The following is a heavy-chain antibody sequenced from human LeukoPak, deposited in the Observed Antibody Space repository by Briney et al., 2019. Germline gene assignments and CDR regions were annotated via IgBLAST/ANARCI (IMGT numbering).Heavy chain of an antibody. CDR1: GGSISSYS. J-gene: IGHJ2*01. CDR3: ARASITAQWYFDL. D-gene: IGHD6-6*01. Sequence: SETLSLTCTVSGGSISSYSWSWIRQPPGKGLEWIGYISYSGNTNYNPSLKSRVTISVDTSKNQFSLKLSSVTAADTAMYYCARASITAQWYFDLWGRGTLVTVSS. V-gene: IGHV4-59*01. CDR2: ISYSGNT.